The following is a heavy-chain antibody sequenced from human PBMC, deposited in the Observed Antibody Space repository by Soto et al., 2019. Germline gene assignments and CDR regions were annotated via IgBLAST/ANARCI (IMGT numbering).Heavy chain of an antibody. V-gene: IGHV4-59*01. CDR2: IYYSGST. D-gene: IGHD4-17*01. Sequence: LSLTCAVSGGSISSYYWSWIRQPPGKGLEWIGYIYYSGSTNYNPSLKSRVTISVDTSKNQFSLKVSSVTAADTAVYYCARQLTTLTTFDYWGQGTLVTVSS. CDR1: GGSISSYY. J-gene: IGHJ4*02. CDR3: ARQLTTLTTFDY.